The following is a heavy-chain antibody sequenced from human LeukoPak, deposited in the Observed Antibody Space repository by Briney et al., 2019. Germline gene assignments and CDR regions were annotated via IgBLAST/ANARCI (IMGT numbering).Heavy chain of an antibody. CDR3: AREAGDNTYNV. Sequence: ASMKVSCKASRYTFTDYYMHWVRQAPGQGLEWMGWINPNSGGTNYAQKFQGRVTMTRDTSITTAYMELSRLRSDDTAVYYCAREAGDNTYNVWGQGTMVTVSS. D-gene: IGHD7-27*01. J-gene: IGHJ3*01. V-gene: IGHV1-2*02. CDR1: RYTFTDYY. CDR2: INPNSGGT.